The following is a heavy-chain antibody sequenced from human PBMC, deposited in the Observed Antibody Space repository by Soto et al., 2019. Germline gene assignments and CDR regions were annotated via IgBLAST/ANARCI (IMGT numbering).Heavy chain of an antibody. J-gene: IGHJ4*02. Sequence: PGGSLRLSCAASGFTFSSYGMHWVRQAPGKGLEWVAVISYDGSNEYYADSVKGRFTISRDNSKNTLYLQMNSLRAEDTAVYYCAKNRDIVVVPAATDYWGQGTLVTVSS. CDR2: ISYDGSNE. CDR3: AKNRDIVVVPAATDY. V-gene: IGHV3-30*18. D-gene: IGHD2-2*01. CDR1: GFTFSSYG.